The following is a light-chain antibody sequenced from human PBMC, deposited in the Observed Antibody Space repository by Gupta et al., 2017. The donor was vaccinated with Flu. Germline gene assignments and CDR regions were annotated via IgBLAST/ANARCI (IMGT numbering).Light chain of an antibody. J-gene: IGLJ3*02. Sequence: SALTQPASVSGSPGQSITISCTGTSSDVGGYNYVSWYQQHPGKAPKLRIYEVSNRPSGVANRFSGSKSGNTASLTISGLQAEDEADYYCSSYTSSSTLVFGGGTKLTV. CDR2: EVS. CDR1: SSDVGGYNY. CDR3: SSYTSSSTLV. V-gene: IGLV2-14*01.